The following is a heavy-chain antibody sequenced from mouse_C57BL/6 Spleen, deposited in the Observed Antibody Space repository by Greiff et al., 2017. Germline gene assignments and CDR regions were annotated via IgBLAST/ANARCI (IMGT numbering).Heavy chain of an antibody. D-gene: IGHD1-1*01. J-gene: IGHJ2*01. CDR3: ARWALITTVVGFDY. CDR1: GYTFTSYW. CDR2: IDPSDSYT. Sequence: VQLQQPGAELVMPGASVKLSCKASGYTFTSYWMHWVKQRPGQGLEWIGEIDPSDSYTNYNQKFKGKSTLTVDKSSSTAYMQLSSLTSEDSAVYYCARWALITTVVGFDYWGQGTTLTVSS. V-gene: IGHV1-69*01.